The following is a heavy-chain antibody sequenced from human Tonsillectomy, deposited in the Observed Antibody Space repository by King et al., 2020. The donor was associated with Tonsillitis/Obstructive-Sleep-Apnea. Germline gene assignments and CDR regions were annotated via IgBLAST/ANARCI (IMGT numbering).Heavy chain of an antibody. CDR1: GFTFSSYA. CDR3: ARVPSASDWYFYYYCMDV. D-gene: IGHD6-19*01. Sequence: VQLVESGGGVVQPGRSLRLSCAASGFTFSSYAMHWVRQAPGKGLEWVAVISYDGSDKYCADSVKGRFTISRNNSKNTLYVQMNSLRAEDTAVYYCARVPSASDWYFYYYCMDVWGQGTTVTVSS. J-gene: IGHJ6*02. V-gene: IGHV3-30*04. CDR2: ISYDGSDK.